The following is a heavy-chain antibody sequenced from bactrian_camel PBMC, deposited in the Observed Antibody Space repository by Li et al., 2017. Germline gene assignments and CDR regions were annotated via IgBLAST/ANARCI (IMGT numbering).Heavy chain of an antibody. CDR3: ATPRGILFRFDMLPRLPTCAASFAF. Sequence: HVQLVESGGGSVQAGGSLTLSCAGSGFRYSVCSMGWYRQAPGKEREGVAVIYTGDGSTWYADSAKGRFTISHDNAKTTIYLQMNSLKPEDTGVYYCATPRGILFRFDMLPRLPTCAASFAFWGQGTQVTVS. CDR2: IYTGDGST. V-gene: IGHV3S54*01. J-gene: IGHJ4*01. CDR1: GFRYSVCS. D-gene: IGHD1*01.